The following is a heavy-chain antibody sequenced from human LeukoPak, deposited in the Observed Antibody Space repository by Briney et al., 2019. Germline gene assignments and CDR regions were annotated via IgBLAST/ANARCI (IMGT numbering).Heavy chain of an antibody. CDR2: ISSSSYI. V-gene: IGHV3-69-1*01. Sequence: PGGSLRLSCAASGFIVSSNYMSWVRQARGKGLEWVSIISSSSYIYYADSVKGRFTISRDNAKNALYLQMNSLRVEDTAVYYCARDGRCGGDCYASWGQGTLVTVSS. CDR1: GFIVSSNY. CDR3: ARDGRCGGDCYAS. J-gene: IGHJ4*02. D-gene: IGHD2-21*02.